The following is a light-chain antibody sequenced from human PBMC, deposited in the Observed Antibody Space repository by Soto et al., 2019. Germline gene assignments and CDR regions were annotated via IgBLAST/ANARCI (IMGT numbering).Light chain of an antibody. CDR2: GAS. J-gene: IGKJ1*01. V-gene: IGKV3-15*01. CDR3: QEYNNWPPT. Sequence: EIVMTQSPATLSVSPGERATLSFRASQSVSNNLVWYQQKPGQAPRLLIYGASTSATGIPARFSGSESGTDFTLTIRSLQSDDFAIDYCQEYNNWPPTFGQGTKVDIK. CDR1: QSVSNN.